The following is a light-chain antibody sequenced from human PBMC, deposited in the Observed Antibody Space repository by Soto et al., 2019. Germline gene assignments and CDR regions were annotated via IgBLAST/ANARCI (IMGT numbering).Light chain of an antibody. CDR3: QQYNSYSRS. CDR1: QSISSW. Sequence: DIPMTQSPSTLSASVGDRVTITCRASQSISSWLAWYQQKPGKAPKLLIYKASSLESGVPSRFSGSGSGTEFTLTISSLQPDDFATYXCQQYNSYSRSFGLGTKLEIK. CDR2: KAS. J-gene: IGKJ2*04. V-gene: IGKV1-5*03.